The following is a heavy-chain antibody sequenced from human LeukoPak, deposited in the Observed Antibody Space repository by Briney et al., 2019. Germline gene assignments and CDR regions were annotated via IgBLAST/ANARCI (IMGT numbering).Heavy chain of an antibody. CDR2: IIPIFGIA. CDR1: GGTFSSYA. CDR3: ARERFGEGHYYYYGMDV. V-gene: IGHV1-69*04. D-gene: IGHD3-10*01. Sequence: SGKVSCTASGGTFSSYAISWVRQAPGQGLEWMGRIIPIFGIANYAQKFQGRVTITADKSTSTAYMELSSLRSEDTAVYYCARERFGEGHYYYYGMDVWGKGTTVTVSS. J-gene: IGHJ6*04.